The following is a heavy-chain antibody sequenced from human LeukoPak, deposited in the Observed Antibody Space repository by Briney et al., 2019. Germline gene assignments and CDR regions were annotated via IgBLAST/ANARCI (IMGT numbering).Heavy chain of an antibody. V-gene: IGHV1-2*02. Sequence: ASVKVSCKASGYTFIGYYMHWVRQAPGQGLEWMGWINPNSGGTNYAQKFQGRVTMTRDTSISTAYMELSRLRSDDTAVYYCARGDRLPVVVVAATTGSDGYFQHWGQGTLVTVSS. CDR1: GYTFIGYY. J-gene: IGHJ1*01. CDR3: ARGDRLPVVVVAATTGSDGYFQH. CDR2: INPNSGGT. D-gene: IGHD2-15*01.